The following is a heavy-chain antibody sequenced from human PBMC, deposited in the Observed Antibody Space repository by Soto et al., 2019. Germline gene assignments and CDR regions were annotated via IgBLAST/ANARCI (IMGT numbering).Heavy chain of an antibody. CDR3: ARDPSHVTPARHYYYTYGLRD. D-gene: IGHD3-22*01. J-gene: IGHJ6*02. V-gene: IGHV1-18*04. CDR1: GYTFINYG. Sequence: ASVKVSCKTSGYTFINYGISWVRQAPGQGLEWMGWISAYNGNTKYAQKLQGRVTMTTDTSTTTAYMELRSLRSDDTGVYYCARDPSHVTPARHYYYTYGLRDWGHGTTVTVSS. CDR2: ISAYNGNT.